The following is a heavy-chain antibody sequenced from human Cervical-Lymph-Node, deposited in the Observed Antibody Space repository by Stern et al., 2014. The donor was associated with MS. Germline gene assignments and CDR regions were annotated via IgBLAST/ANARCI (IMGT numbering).Heavy chain of an antibody. V-gene: IGHV1-2*06. CDR3: ARIYCSGDECYHSFDT. D-gene: IGHD3-16*02. CDR2: SDPGSGAT. Sequence: QVQLVQSGAEVKKPGASVKVSCKASGYRFSTFYLHWLRQAPGQGLQWVGRSDPGSGATNSSQTFQGRLTMTRDRSSTTAYLELSGLRSDDTAVYYCARIYCSGDECYHSFDTWGQGTLVTVSS. J-gene: IGHJ4*02. CDR1: GYRFSTFY.